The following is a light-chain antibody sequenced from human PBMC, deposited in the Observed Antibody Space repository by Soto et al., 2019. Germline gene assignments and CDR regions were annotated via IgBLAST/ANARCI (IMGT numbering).Light chain of an antibody. Sequence: DIQVTQYPSSLSASVGDRVTITCRASQSISSYLNWYQQKPGKAPKLLIYAASSLQSGVPARFSGSGSGTDFTLTISSLQPEDFVTYYCPQSSSTPIPFAPGTLXEI. V-gene: IGKV1-39*01. CDR2: AAS. CDR3: PQSSSTPIP. CDR1: QSISSY. J-gene: IGKJ5*01.